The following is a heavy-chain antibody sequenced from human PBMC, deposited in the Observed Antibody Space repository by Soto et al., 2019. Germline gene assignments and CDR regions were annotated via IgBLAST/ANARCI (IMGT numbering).Heavy chain of an antibody. CDR3: AKDRYSGTYPTDFDH. J-gene: IGHJ4*02. CDR2: ISYDGGNE. Sequence: PXGSLSLSCAGSGFTFSSYGIHWVRPAPGKGLEWVALISYDGGNEKYTESVKDRFTISRDDSHDVAYLQMSSLRTEDTAMYYCAKDRYSGTYPTDFDHWGQGCLVTVSS. V-gene: IGHV3-30*18. CDR1: GFTFSSYG. D-gene: IGHD1-26*01.